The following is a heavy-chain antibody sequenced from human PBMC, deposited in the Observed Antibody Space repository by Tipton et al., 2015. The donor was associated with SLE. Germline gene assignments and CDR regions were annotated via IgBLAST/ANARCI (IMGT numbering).Heavy chain of an antibody. CDR2: IYYSGST. V-gene: IGHV4-31*03. J-gene: IGHJ4*02. Sequence: TLSLTCTVSGASVGSSAFYWSWIRQHPGKGLEWIGYIYYSGSTYYNPFLKSRFTISLDTSKNPFSLKLTSVTAADTAVYYCAREKGRGTAPRGFVAYGARGSLVTVSS. CDR3: AREKGRGTAPRGFVAY. CDR1: GASVGSSAFY. D-gene: IGHD2-8*02.